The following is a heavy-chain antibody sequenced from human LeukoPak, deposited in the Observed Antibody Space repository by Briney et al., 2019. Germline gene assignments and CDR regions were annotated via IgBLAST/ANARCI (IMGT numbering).Heavy chain of an antibody. D-gene: IGHD4-17*01. J-gene: IGHJ5*02. CDR2: IHYSGST. V-gene: IGHV4-39*07. CDR3: ARSPQGTATTANWLDP. CDR1: GGSISSSSYY. Sequence: PSETLSLTCTVSGGSISSSSYYWGWIRQPPGKGLEWIGSIHYSGSTNYNPSLKTRVTVSLDTSKNQFSLNLISVTAADTAVYYCARSPQGTATTANWLDPWGQGTLVTVSS.